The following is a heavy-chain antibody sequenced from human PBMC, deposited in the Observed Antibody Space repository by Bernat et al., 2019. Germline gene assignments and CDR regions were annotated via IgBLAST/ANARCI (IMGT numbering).Heavy chain of an antibody. CDR3: ARYGGSYFDC. CDR1: AFTFSKYW. D-gene: IGHD5-12*01. Sequence: DVQLVESGGGLVQPGGSLRLSCAASAFTFSKYWMSWVRQAPGKGLELVANIKQDVSEKYYVDSVKGRFTISRDNAKNSLYLQMNSLTAADTAVYYCARYGGSYFDCWGQGTLVTVSS. J-gene: IGHJ4*02. CDR2: IKQDVSEK. V-gene: IGHV3-7*03.